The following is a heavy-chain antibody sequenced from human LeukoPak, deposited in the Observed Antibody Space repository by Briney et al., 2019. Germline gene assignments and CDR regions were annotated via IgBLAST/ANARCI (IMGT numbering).Heavy chain of an antibody. J-gene: IGHJ3*02. CDR3: ARVTIVVVPATIRDDSFDI. D-gene: IGHD2-2*02. V-gene: IGHV1-18*01. CDR2: VSAYNGNT. CDR1: GYTFTNYD. Sequence: ASVKVSCKASGYTFTNYDINWVRQAPGQGLEWMGWVSAYNGNTNYAQKLQGRVTMTTDTSTSTAYMDLRSLRSDDTAVYYCARVTIVVVPATIRDDSFDIWGQGTMVTVSS.